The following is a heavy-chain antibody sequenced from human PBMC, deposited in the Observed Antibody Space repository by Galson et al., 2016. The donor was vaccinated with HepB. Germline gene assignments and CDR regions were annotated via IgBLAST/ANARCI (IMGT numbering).Heavy chain of an antibody. J-gene: IGHJ4*02. Sequence: SLRLSCAASGFTFNIYYMSWVRQAPGKGLEWVVNIKQDGSEKYYVDSVKGRFTISRDNAKNSLSLQMDSLRAEDTAVYYCARSSGYYPRPFDYWGQGALVTVSS. CDR1: GFTFNIYY. CDR2: IKQDGSEK. D-gene: IGHD3-22*01. CDR3: ARSSGYYPRPFDY. V-gene: IGHV3-7*04.